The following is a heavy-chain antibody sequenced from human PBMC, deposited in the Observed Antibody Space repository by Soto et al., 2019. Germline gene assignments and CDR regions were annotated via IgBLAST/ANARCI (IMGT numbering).Heavy chain of an antibody. J-gene: IGHJ4*02. CDR1: GGSISSGGYS. CDR3: ARGLNPAAALDY. CDR2: IYHSGST. D-gene: IGHD6-13*01. Sequence: QLQLQESGSGLVKPSQTLSLTCAVSGGSISSGGYSWSWIRQPPGKGLEWIGYIYHSGSTYYNPSLKRRATISVDRPKNQFSLKLSSVTAADTAVYYCARGLNPAAALDYWGQGTLVTVPS. V-gene: IGHV4-30-2*01.